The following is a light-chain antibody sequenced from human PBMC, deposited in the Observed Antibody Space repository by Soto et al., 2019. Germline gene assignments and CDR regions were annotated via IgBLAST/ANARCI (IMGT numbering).Light chain of an antibody. J-gene: IGKJ5*01. V-gene: IGKV2-28*01. CDR3: MQALQTPLT. CDR2: LGS. Sequence: DIVMTQSPLSLAVTPGEPASISCRSSQSLLHSNGYNYFDWYLQKAGQSPQLLISLGSNRASGVTDRFSGSGSGTDFTLKISRVEAEDVGVYYCMQALQTPLTFGQGTRLEIK. CDR1: QSLLHSNGYNY.